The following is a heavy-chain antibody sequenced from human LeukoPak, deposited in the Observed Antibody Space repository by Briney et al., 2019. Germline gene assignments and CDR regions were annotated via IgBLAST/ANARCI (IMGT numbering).Heavy chain of an antibody. Sequence: ASVKVSCKASGYTFTGYYMHWVRQAPGQGLEWMGWINPNSGGTNYAQKFQGRVTMTRDTSISTAYMELSRLRSDDTAVYYCARVSPPKLDTTGREFDYWGQGTLVTVSS. V-gene: IGHV1-2*02. CDR2: INPNSGGT. CDR1: GYTFTGYY. J-gene: IGHJ4*02. CDR3: ARVSPPKLDTTGREFDY. D-gene: IGHD3/OR15-3a*01.